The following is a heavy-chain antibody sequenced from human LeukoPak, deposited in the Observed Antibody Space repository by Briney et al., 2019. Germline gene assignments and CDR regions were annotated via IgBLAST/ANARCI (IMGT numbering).Heavy chain of an antibody. CDR3: ARVISNFWFDS. J-gene: IGHJ5*01. CDR2: VYIGGTT. D-gene: IGHD4/OR15-4a*01. Sequence: GGSLRLSCAASGFTVSDNYMSWVRQAPGKGLEWASVVYIGGTTYYPDSVKGRFTISRDNSKNTLYLQMNSLRAEDTAIYYCARVISNFWFDSWGQGTLVTVSS. CDR1: GFTVSDNY. V-gene: IGHV3-53*01.